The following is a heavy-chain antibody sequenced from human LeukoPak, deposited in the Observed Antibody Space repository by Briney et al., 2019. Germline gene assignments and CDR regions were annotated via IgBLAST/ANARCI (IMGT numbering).Heavy chain of an antibody. Sequence: PSETLSLTCTVSGGSISSSSYYWGWIRQPPGKGLEWIGSIYHSGSTYYNPSLKSRVTISVDTSKNQFSLKLSSVTAADTAVYYCARQGDYYYYYYMDVWGKGTTVTISS. CDR3: ARQGDYYYYYYMDV. V-gene: IGHV4-39*01. CDR2: IYHSGST. CDR1: GGSISSSSYY. J-gene: IGHJ6*03.